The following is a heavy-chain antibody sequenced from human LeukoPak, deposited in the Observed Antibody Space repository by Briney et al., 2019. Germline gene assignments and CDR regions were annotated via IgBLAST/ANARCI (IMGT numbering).Heavy chain of an antibody. CDR2: IYYSGST. Sequence: PGGSLRLSCAASGFTASSNYMSWIRQPPGKGLEWIGYIYYSGSTNYNPSLKSRVTISVDTSKNQFSLKLSSVTAADTAVYYCARGGAAAGTFDYWGQGTLVTVSS. V-gene: IGHV4-59*02. CDR1: GFTASSNY. D-gene: IGHD6-13*01. J-gene: IGHJ4*02. CDR3: ARGGAAAGTFDY.